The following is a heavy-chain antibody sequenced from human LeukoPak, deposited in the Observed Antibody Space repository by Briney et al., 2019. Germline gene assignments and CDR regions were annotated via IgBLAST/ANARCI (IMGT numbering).Heavy chain of an antibody. Sequence: PGGSLRLSCAASGLTFSSYPMFWVRRAPGKGLEWVAAISHDGSNEYYTDSVKGRFTISRDNSNNTLYVQMNSLRVEDTAVYYCARGYFSGGGYFPDFWGQGTLVTVSS. CDR2: ISHDGSNE. CDR3: ARGYFSGGGYFPDF. V-gene: IGHV3-30*04. J-gene: IGHJ4*02. D-gene: IGHD2-15*01. CDR1: GLTFSSYP.